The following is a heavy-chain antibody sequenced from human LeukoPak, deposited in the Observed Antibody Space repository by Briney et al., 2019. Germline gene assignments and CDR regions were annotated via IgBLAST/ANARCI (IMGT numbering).Heavy chain of an antibody. CDR1: GGSISSGGYY. D-gene: IGHD6-13*01. CDR2: IYHSGST. CDR3: ARIAAAGPAHFDY. Sequence: PSQTLSLTCTVSGGSISSGGYYWSWIRQPPGKGLEWIGYIYHSGSTYYNPSLKSRVTISVDRSKNQFSLKLSSVTAADTAVYYCARIAAAGPAHFDYWGQGTLVTVSS. J-gene: IGHJ4*02. V-gene: IGHV4-30-2*01.